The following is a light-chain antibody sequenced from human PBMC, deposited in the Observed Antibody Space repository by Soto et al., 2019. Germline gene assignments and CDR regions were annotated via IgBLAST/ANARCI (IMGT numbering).Light chain of an antibody. CDR1: SSDVGRYNY. CDR3: SYFTSSSPIV. J-gene: IGLJ1*01. CDR2: DVS. Sequence: QTVLAEPASASGSPGQSITIPCTGTSSDVGRYNYVSWFQQRPGKAPKLMIYDVSNWPSGVSDRFSGSKYGNTASLTISGLQAEDEADYYCSYFTSSSPIVFGTGTKATVL. V-gene: IGLV2-14*01.